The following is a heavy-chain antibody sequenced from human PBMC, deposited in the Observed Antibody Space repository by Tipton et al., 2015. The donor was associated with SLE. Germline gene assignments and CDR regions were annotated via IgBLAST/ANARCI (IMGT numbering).Heavy chain of an antibody. Sequence: TLSLTCTVSGGSISSYYWSWIRQPPGKGLEWIGYIYNSGSTNYNPSLKSRVTISVDTSKNQFSLKLSSVTAADTAVYYCARKYYDFWSGSYAFDIWGQGTMVTVSS. V-gene: IGHV4-59*12. CDR1: GGSISSYY. CDR2: IYNSGST. D-gene: IGHD3-3*01. J-gene: IGHJ3*02. CDR3: ARKYYDFWSGSYAFDI.